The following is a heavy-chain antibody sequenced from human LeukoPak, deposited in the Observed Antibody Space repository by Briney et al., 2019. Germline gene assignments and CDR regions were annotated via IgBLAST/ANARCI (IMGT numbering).Heavy chain of an antibody. CDR2: IKQDGSEK. V-gene: IGHV3-7*01. Sequence: GGSLRLSCAASGFTFSSYWMSRVRQAPGKGLEWVANIKQDGSEKYYVDSVKGRFTISRDNAKNSLYLQMNSLRAEDTAVYYCARDITYYGSGSYGYWGQGTLVTVSS. CDR1: GFTFSSYW. D-gene: IGHD3-10*01. J-gene: IGHJ4*02. CDR3: ARDITYYGSGSYGY.